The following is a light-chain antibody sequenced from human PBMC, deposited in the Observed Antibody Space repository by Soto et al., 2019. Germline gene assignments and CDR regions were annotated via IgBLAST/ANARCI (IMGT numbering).Light chain of an antibody. CDR1: QSVSSN. V-gene: IGKV3-15*01. Sequence: EIVMTQSPATLSVSPGERATLSCRASQSVSSNLAWYQQKPGQPPRLLIYAASTRATGIPARFSGSGSGTEYTLTIRSLQSEDFGVYYCQQHNAWPRTFGQGTKVEIK. CDR3: QQHNAWPRT. CDR2: AAS. J-gene: IGKJ1*01.